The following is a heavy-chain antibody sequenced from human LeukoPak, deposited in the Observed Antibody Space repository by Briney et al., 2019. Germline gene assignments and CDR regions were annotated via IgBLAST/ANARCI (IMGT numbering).Heavy chain of an antibody. CDR1: GFTFGDYA. Sequence: PGRSLRLSCTAPGFTFGDYAMSWFRQAPGKGLEWVGFIRSKAYGGTTEYAASVKGRFTISRDDSKSIAYLQMNSLKTEDTAVYYCTSGDGDYVLLPYYYYYMDVWGKGTTVTVSS. CDR2: IRSKAYGGTT. V-gene: IGHV3-49*03. J-gene: IGHJ6*03. CDR3: TSGDGDYVLLPYYYYYMDV. D-gene: IGHD4-17*01.